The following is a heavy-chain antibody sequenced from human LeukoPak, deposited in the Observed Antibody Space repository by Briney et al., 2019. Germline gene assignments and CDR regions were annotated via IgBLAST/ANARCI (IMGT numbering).Heavy chain of an antibody. J-gene: IGHJ6*03. V-gene: IGHV4-34*01. Sequence: SETLSLTCTVSGGSISSYYWSWIRQPPGKGLEWIGEINHSGSTNYNPSLKSRVTISVDTSKNQFSLKLSSVTAADTAVYYCAKPWAITTKQNNYYMDVWGKGTTVTVSS. CDR3: AKPWAITTKQNNYYMDV. D-gene: IGHD3-22*01. CDR2: INHSGST. CDR1: GGSISSYY.